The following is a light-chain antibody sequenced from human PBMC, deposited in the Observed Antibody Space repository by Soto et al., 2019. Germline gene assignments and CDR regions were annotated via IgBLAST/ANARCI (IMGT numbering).Light chain of an antibody. V-gene: IGKV3-20*01. J-gene: IGKJ2*01. CDR1: QSIYNNN. CDR3: QQYGGPPVT. CDR2: GAS. Sequence: ENVLTQSPGTLSLSPGERATLSCRASQSIYNNNLAWYQQKPGQAPRLLIYGASNRATGIPDRFSGSGSGADLTLTISRLEPEDFAVYYCQQYGGPPVTFGQGTKLEIK.